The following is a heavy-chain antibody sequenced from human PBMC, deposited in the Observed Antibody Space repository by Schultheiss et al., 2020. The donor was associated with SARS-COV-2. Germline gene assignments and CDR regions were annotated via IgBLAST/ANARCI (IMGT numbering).Heavy chain of an antibody. CDR1: GGSFSGYY. V-gene: IGHV4-34*01. CDR3: ARVAVGNYYHYYYMDV. Sequence: SETLSLTCAVYGGSFSGYYWSWIRQPPGKGLEWIGEINHSGSTNYNPSLKSRVTISVDTSKNQFSLKLSSVTAADTAVYYCARVAVGNYYHYYYMDVWGKGTTVTSP. D-gene: IGHD6-19*01. J-gene: IGHJ6*03. CDR2: INHSGST.